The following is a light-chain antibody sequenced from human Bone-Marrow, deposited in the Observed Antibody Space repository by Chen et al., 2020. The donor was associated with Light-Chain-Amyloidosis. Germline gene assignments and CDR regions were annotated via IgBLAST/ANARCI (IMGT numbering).Light chain of an antibody. J-gene: IGKJ3*01. CDR2: AAS. CDR1: HDIGNY. Sequence: DIQMTQAPSSLSASVGDSVTIACRASHDIGNYLAWYQQKPGKVPELLIYAASTLHSGVSSRFGGSGSGTDFSLTINSLQPADVSTYYCQQYNSVPHTFGPGIKVDI. V-gene: IGKV1-27*01. CDR3: QQYNSVPHT.